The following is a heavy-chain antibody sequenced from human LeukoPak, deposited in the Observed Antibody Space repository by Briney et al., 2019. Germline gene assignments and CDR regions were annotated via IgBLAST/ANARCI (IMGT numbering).Heavy chain of an antibody. J-gene: IGHJ4*02. CDR3: AREGVAAAGRASDY. V-gene: IGHV4-4*07. D-gene: IGHD6-13*01. CDR1: GGSISSYY. CDR2: IYTSGST. Sequence: SETLSLTCTVSGGSISSYYWSWIRQPAGKGLEWIGRIYTSGSTNYNPSLKSRVTMSVDTSKNQFSLKPSSVTAADTAVYYCAREGVAAAGRASDYWGQGTPVTVSS.